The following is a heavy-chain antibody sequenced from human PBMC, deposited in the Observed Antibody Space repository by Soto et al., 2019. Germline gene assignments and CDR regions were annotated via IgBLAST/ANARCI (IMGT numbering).Heavy chain of an antibody. J-gene: IGHJ4*02. CDR2: IYYSGST. D-gene: IGHD3-3*01. Sequence: SETLSLTCTVSGGSISSYYWSWIRQPPGKGLEWIGYIYYSGSTNYNPSLKSRVTISVDTSKNQFSLKLSSVTAADTAVYYCARGFTYYDFWSGYSGRSAYFDYWGQGTLVTVSS. V-gene: IGHV4-59*01. CDR1: GGSISSYY. CDR3: ARGFTYYDFWSGYSGRSAYFDY.